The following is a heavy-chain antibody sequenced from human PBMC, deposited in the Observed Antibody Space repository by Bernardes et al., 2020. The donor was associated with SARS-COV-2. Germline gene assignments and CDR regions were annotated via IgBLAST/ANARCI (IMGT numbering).Heavy chain of an antibody. V-gene: IGHV3-23*01. CDR3: AKWGVGARGFDY. Sequence: VGSLILSCVASGITFSSYAMSWVRQAPGQGLEWVSSISGSGGSTYYADSVKGRFTISRDNSKNTLYLQMNSLRAEDTAVYYCAKWGVGARGFDYWGQGTLVTVSS. CDR2: ISGSGGST. CDR1: GITFSSYA. D-gene: IGHD1-26*01. J-gene: IGHJ4*02.